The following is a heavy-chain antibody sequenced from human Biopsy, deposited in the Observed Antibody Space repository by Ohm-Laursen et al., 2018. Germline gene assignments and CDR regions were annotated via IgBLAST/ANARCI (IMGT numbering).Heavy chain of an antibody. Sequence: SQTLSLTCTVSGGSISSGGSYWSWIRQRPGKGLEWIGYIFNSANTYYNPSLKNLITISEDTSKNQFSLKLNSVTAADTAVYYCARGDYFDSNGYFWFDPWGQGTLVTVSS. CDR3: ARGDYFDSNGYFWFDP. CDR2: IFNSANT. D-gene: IGHD3-22*01. CDR1: GGSISSGGSY. J-gene: IGHJ5*02. V-gene: IGHV4-31*01.